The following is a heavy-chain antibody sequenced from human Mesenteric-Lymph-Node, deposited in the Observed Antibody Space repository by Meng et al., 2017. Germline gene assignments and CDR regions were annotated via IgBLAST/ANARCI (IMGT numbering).Heavy chain of an antibody. Sequence: QGRLQESGPGLVKPSQTLSLTCTVSGGSISSGDYYWSWIRQPPGKGLEWIGYIYYSGSTYYNPSLKSRVTISVDTSKNQFSLKLSSVTAADTAVYYCARDRTTGRYFDYWGQGTLVTVSS. CDR1: GGSISSGDYY. CDR3: ARDRTTGRYFDY. V-gene: IGHV4-30-4*01. D-gene: IGHD4-11*01. CDR2: IYYSGST. J-gene: IGHJ4*02.